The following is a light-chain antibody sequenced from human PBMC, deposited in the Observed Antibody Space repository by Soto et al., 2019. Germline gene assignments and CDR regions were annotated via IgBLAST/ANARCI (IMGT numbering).Light chain of an antibody. V-gene: IGKV3-20*01. CDR1: QSVSSRY. CDR3: QQYGSSPPFT. CDR2: GAS. J-gene: IGKJ2*01. Sequence: EIVLTQSPGTLSLSPGERATLSCRASQSVSSRYLAWYQQKPGQAPGLLMYGASNRATDIPDRFSGSGSGTDFTLTISRLEPEDFAVYFCQQYGSSPPFTFGQGTKVDIK.